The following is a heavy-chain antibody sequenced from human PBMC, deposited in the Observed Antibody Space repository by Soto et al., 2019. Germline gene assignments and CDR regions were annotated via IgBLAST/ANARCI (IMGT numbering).Heavy chain of an antibody. J-gene: IGHJ2*01. Sequence: SETLSLTCTVSGASINNNDYYWSWIRQTPGKGLEWIGYVYYSGSTDYIPSLKSRLSMPIDKSQNQFTLKLNSVTAADTASYYCARMSYFYDKWYFDLWGRGTLVTVSS. CDR1: GASINNNDYY. D-gene: IGHD3-22*01. CDR2: VYYSGST. CDR3: ARMSYFYDKWYFDL. V-gene: IGHV4-30-4*01.